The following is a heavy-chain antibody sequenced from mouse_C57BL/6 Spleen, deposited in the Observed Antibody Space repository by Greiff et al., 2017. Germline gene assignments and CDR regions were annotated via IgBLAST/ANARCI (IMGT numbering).Heavy chain of an antibody. CDR2: ISNGGGST. D-gene: IGHD1-3*01. CDR3: AREGSSAMDY. V-gene: IGHV5-12*01. J-gene: IGHJ4*01. CDR1: GFTFSDYY. Sequence: EVQLVESGGGLVQPGGSLKLSCAASGFTFSDYYMYWVRQTPEKRLEWVAYISNGGGSTYYPDTVKGRFTISRDKSKNTLYLQMSRLKSEDTAMYYCAREGSSAMDYWGQGTSVTVSS.